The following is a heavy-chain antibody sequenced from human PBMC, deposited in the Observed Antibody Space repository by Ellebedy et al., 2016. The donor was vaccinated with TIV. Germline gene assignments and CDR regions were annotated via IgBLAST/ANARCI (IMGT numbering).Heavy chain of an antibody. CDR3: ARKGPFSYDTSGFSDY. D-gene: IGHD3-22*01. Sequence: ASVKVSCKASGYTFTSFGILWVRQAPGQGLECMGWISAYNGDTNYAAKLQGRVTMTTDTSTSTAFMELRRLRSDDTAVYYCARKGPFSYDTSGFSDYWGQGTLITVSS. CDR2: ISAYNGDT. V-gene: IGHV1-18*01. J-gene: IGHJ4*02. CDR1: GYTFTSFG.